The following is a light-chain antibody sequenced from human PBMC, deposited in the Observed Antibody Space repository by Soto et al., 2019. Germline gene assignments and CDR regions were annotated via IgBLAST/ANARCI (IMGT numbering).Light chain of an antibody. J-gene: IGKJ4*01. CDR3: QQRSNWPPG. CDR2: DAS. Sequence: EIVLTQSPATLALSPGERATLSCRASQSVSSYLAWYQQKPGQAPRLLIYDASNRATGIPARFSGGGSGTDFTLTISSLGPEEFAVYYCQQRSNWPPGFGGGTKVEIK. V-gene: IGKV3-11*01. CDR1: QSVSSY.